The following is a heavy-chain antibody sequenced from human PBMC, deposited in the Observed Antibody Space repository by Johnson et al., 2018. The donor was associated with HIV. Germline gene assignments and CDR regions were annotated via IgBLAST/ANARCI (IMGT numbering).Heavy chain of an antibody. CDR3: ARGFHSGSYYRGRAFDI. Sequence: QVQLVESGGGVVQPGRSLRLSCAASGFTFSSYAMHWVRQAPGEGLEWVAVISYDGSNKYYADSVKGRFTISRDNSKNTLDLQMNSLRAEDTAVYYCARGFHSGSYYRGRAFDIWGQGTMVTVSS. D-gene: IGHD1-26*01. CDR2: ISYDGSNK. CDR1: GFTFSSYA. J-gene: IGHJ3*02. V-gene: IGHV3-30*04.